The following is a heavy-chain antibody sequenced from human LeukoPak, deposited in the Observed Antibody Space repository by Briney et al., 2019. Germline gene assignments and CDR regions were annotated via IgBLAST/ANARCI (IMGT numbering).Heavy chain of an antibody. CDR3: ASQSSSWYMVAFDI. J-gene: IGHJ3*02. CDR1: GFTVSSNY. CDR2: IYSGGST. D-gene: IGHD6-13*01. V-gene: IGHV3-53*01. Sequence: GGSLRLSCAASGFTVSSNYKSWVRQAPGKGLEWVSVIYSGGSTYYADSVKGRFTISRDNSKNTLYLQMNSLRAEDTAVYYCASQSSSWYMVAFDIWGQGTMVTVSS.